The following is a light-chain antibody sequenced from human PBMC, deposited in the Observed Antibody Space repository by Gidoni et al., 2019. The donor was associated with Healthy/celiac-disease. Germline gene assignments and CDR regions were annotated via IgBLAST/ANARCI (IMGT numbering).Light chain of an antibody. CDR1: HSVSSY. J-gene: IGKJ2*01. CDR2: DAS. CDR3: QQRSKWPPYT. V-gene: IGKV3-11*01. Sequence: EIVLSLSPATLSLSPGARATLSCRARHSVSSYLAWYQQKPGQAPRHLIYDASNSATGFPARFSGSGSGANFTLTISSLEPEDVAVYYCQQRSKWPPYTFGQGTKLEIK.